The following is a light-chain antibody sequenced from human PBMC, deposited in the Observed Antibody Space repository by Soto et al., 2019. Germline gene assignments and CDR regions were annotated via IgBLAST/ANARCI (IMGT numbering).Light chain of an antibody. V-gene: IGKV3-20*01. CDR1: QSVSSSY. J-gene: IGKJ2*01. Sequence: EIVLRQSPGTLSLSPGERATLSCRASQSVSSSYLAWYQHKPGQAPRLLIYGASSRATGIPDRFSGSGSGTDFTLTINRLEPEDFAVYYCQQYGNSPYTFGQGTKLEIK. CDR3: QQYGNSPYT. CDR2: GAS.